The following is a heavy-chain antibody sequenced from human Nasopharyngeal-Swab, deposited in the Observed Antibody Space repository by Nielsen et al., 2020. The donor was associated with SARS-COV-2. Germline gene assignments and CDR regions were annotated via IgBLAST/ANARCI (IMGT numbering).Heavy chain of an antibody. V-gene: IGHV3-7*03. CDR3: AKGRGFDSSGYQY. J-gene: IGHJ4*02. Sequence: GGSLRLSCAASGFTFSSYWMSWVRQAPGKGLEWVANIKQDGSEKYYVDSVKGRFTISRDNAKNSLYLQMNSLRAEDTALYYCAKGRGFDSSGYQYWGQGTLVTVSS. CDR2: IKQDGSEK. CDR1: GFTFSSYW. D-gene: IGHD3-22*01.